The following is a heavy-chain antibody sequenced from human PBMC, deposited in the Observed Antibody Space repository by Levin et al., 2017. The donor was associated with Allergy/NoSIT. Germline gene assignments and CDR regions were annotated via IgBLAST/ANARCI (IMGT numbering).Heavy chain of an antibody. CDR3: AGGGVYGRFDY. Sequence: PSETLSLTCTVSGGSISSYYWSWIRQPPGKGLEWIGYIYYSGNTNYNPSLKSRVTISVDTSKNQFSLKLRSVTAADTAMYHCAGGGVYGRFDYWGQGTLVTVSS. D-gene: IGHD2-8*01. CDR2: IYYSGNT. V-gene: IGHV4-59*01. J-gene: IGHJ4*02. CDR1: GGSISSYY.